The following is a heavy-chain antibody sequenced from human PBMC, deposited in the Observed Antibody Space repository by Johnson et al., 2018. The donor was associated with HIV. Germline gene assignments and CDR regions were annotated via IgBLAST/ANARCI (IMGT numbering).Heavy chain of an antibody. D-gene: IGHD3-22*01. CDR2: ISYDGSNK. J-gene: IGHJ3*01. CDR1: GFTFSSYA. Sequence: QVQLVESGGGVVQPGRSLRLSCTASGFTFSSYAMHWVRQAPGKGLEWVAVISYDGSNKYYADSVKGRFTISRDNSKNTLYLQMNSLRAEDTAVYYCAIPYFYDSGDYRWCQGTMVTVSS. CDR3: AIPYFYDSGDYR. V-gene: IGHV3-30-3*01.